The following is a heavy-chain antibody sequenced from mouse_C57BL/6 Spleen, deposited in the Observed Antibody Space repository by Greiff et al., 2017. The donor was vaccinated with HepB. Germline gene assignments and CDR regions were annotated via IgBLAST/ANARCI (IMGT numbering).Heavy chain of an antibody. CDR2: INPSSGYT. CDR3: AREGDGYYVGAMDY. V-gene: IGHV1-7*01. D-gene: IGHD2-3*01. CDR1: GYTFPGSW. J-gene: IGHJ4*01. Sequence: VQLKRSGAELAKPGASVKLSCKASGYTFPGSWLHWVNQRPGQGLEWIGYINPSSGYTKYNQNFKDKATLTADKSASTAYMQLSSLTYEDSAVYYCAREGDGYYVGAMDYRGQGTSVTVAS.